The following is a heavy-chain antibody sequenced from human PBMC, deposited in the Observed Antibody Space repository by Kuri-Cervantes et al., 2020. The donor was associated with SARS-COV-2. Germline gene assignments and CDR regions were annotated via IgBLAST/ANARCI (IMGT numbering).Heavy chain of an antibody. Sequence: GESLKISCAASGFTFSSYAMHWVRQAPGKGLEWVAVIWYDGSNKYYADSVKGRFTISRDNSKNMLYLQMNSLRAEDTAVYYCARHTQGDNWGQGTLVTVSS. CDR3: ARHTQGDN. CDR2: IWYDGSNK. CDR1: GFTFSSYA. J-gene: IGHJ4*02. V-gene: IGHV3-33*08.